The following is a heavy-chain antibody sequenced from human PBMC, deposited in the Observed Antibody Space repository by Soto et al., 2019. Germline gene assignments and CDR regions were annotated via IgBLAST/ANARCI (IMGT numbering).Heavy chain of an antibody. CDR1: GGSISSYY. CDR3: ARDITIFGVVIIGSY. Sequence: SETLSLTCTVSGGSISSYYWSWIRQPAGKGLEWIGRIYTSGSTNYNPSLKSRVTMSVDTFKNQFSLKLSSVTAADTAVYYCARDITIFGVVIIGSYWGQGTLVTVSS. J-gene: IGHJ4*02. D-gene: IGHD3-3*01. CDR2: IYTSGST. V-gene: IGHV4-4*07.